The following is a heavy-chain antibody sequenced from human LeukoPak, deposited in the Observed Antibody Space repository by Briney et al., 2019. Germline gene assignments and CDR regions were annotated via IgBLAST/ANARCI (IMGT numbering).Heavy chain of an antibody. Sequence: SETLSLTCTVSGVSISSYYWSWIRQPPGKGLEWIGSIYYSGSTYYNPSLKSRVTISVDTSKNQFSLKLSSVTAADTAVYYCARGGLPRRGLFDYWGQGTLVTVSS. CDR1: GVSISSYY. D-gene: IGHD5-12*01. CDR3: ARGGLPRRGLFDY. CDR2: IYYSGST. V-gene: IGHV4-59*12. J-gene: IGHJ4*02.